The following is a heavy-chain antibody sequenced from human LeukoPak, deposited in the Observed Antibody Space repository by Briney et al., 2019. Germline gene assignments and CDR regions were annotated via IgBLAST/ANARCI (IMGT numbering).Heavy chain of an antibody. CDR3: ARGHPGYSLS. CDR2: VFYSGST. Sequence: SETLSLTCIVSDTIRSHYWNWNRQPPGKGLEWIGYVFYSGSTNYNPSLKSRVTISLDTSRNQFSLRLSSVTAADTAVYYCARGHPGYSLSWGQGTLVTVS. J-gene: IGHJ5*02. V-gene: IGHV4-59*11. D-gene: IGHD6-13*01. CDR1: DTIRSHY.